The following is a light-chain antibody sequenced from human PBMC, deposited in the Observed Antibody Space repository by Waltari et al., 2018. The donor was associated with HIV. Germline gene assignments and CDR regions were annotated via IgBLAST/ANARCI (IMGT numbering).Light chain of an antibody. CDR3: GSHSTDTTLV. J-gene: IGLJ2*01. CDR2: DVH. V-gene: IGLV2-14*03. Sequence: HSAMTQHASVSGSPGQSLAIPCTGTGDHVGGPYDVSWYQHHPGNAPKLILYDVHIRPAGVSDRFSGSKSGNTASLTISGLQAEDEADYYCGSHSTDTTLVFGGGTKLTV. CDR1: GDHVGGPYD.